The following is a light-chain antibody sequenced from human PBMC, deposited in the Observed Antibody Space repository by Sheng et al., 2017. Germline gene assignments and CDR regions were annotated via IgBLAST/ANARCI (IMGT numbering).Light chain of an antibody. CDR3: QQFAGYPVT. CDR2: AAS. CDR1: QRVSSN. Sequence: LTQSPATLSLSPGERTTLSCRASQRVSSNLAWYQQKPGKAPKLLIYAASSLQSGVSSKFSGSGSGTDFTLTISSLQPEDSATYYCQQFAGYPVTFGQGTRLEIK. V-gene: IGKV1-13*02. J-gene: IGKJ5*01.